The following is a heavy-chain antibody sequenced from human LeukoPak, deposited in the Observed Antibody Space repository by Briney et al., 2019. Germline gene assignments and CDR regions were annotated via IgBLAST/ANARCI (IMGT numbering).Heavy chain of an antibody. CDR2: ISSSGSTI. D-gene: IGHD3-22*01. CDR1: GFTFSSYE. J-gene: IGHJ6*02. CDR3: ARLYDSSGYYRDYYYGMDV. Sequence: GGSLRLSCAASGFTFSSYEMNWVRQAPGKGLEWVSYISSSGSTIYYADSVKGRFIISRDNAKNSLYLQMNSLRAEDTAVYYCARLYDSSGYYRDYYYGMDVWGQGTTVTVSS. V-gene: IGHV3-48*03.